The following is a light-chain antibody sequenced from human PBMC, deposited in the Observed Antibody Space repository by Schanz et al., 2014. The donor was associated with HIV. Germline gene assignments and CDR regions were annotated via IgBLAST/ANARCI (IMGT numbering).Light chain of an antibody. CDR3: QQANSFLMYT. J-gene: IGKJ2*01. V-gene: IGKV1-39*01. CDR2: AAS. Sequence: DIQMTQSPSSLSASVGDRVTITCRASQSISIYLNWYQQKPGKAPKLLISAASSLQSGVPSRFSGSGSGADFTLTISCLQSEDFATYYCQQANSFLMYTFGQGTKLEIK. CDR1: QSISIY.